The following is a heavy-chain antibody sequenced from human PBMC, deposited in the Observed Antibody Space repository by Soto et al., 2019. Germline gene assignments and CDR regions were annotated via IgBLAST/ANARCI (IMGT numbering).Heavy chain of an antibody. CDR2: VNHGGST. D-gene: IGHD3-3*01. J-gene: IGHJ4*02. Sequence: QVQLQQWGAGLLKPSETLSLTCPVNGGSFSDYYWTWIRQPPGKGLEWIGEVNHGGSTHYNPSLKSRVSISVDTSKKQFSLNLTFVTAADTAVYYCAQEWWSGSLIGGSLGGEGTLVTVSS. CDR1: GGSFSDYY. V-gene: IGHV4-34*01. CDR3: AQEWWSGSLIGGSL.